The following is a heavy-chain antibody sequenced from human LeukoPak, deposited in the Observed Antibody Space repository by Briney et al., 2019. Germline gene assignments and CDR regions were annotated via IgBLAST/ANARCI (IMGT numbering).Heavy chain of an antibody. V-gene: IGHV3-21*01. CDR1: GFTFSSYS. J-gene: IGHJ5*02. Sequence: GGSLRLSCAASGFTFSSYSMNWVRQAPGKGLEWVSSISSSSSYIYYTDSVKGRFTISRDNAKNSLYLQMNSLRAEDTAVYYCARDKYCTNGVCTNWFDPWGQGTLVTVSS. D-gene: IGHD2-8*01. CDR2: ISSSSSYI. CDR3: ARDKYCTNGVCTNWFDP.